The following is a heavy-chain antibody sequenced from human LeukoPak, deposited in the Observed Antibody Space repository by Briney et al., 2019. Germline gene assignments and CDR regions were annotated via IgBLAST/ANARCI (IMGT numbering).Heavy chain of an antibody. Sequence: SVKVSCKASGGTFISYAISWVRQAPGQGLEWMGGIIPIFGTANYARKFQGRVTITADESTSTAYMELSSLRSEDTAVYYCARDRQIAARPFYGMDVWGQGTTVTVSS. V-gene: IGHV1-69*13. D-gene: IGHD6-6*01. CDR1: GGTFISYA. J-gene: IGHJ6*02. CDR2: IIPIFGTA. CDR3: ARDRQIAARPFYGMDV.